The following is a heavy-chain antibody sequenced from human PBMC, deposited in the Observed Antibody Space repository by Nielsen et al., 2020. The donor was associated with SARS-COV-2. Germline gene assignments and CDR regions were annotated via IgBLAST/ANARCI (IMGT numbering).Heavy chain of an antibody. CDR2: INSDGSST. V-gene: IGHV3-74*01. CDR1: GFTFSSYG. Sequence: GESLKISCAASGFTFSSYGMHWVRQAPGRGLVWVSRINSDGSSTSYADSVKGRFTISRDNAKNTLYLQMNSLRAEDTAVYYCARAPPGFGELPFDYWGQGTLVTVSS. J-gene: IGHJ4*02. D-gene: IGHD3-10*01. CDR3: ARAPPGFGELPFDY.